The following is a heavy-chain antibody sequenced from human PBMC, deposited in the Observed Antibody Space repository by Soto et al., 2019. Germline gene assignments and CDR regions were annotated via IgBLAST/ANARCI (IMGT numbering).Heavy chain of an antibody. CDR1: GYTFASYY. J-gene: IGHJ3*02. V-gene: IGHV1-46*01. CDR3: AREGHTGVEAFDI. CDR2: INPSGGST. D-gene: IGHD2-15*01. Sequence: ASVKVSCKASGYTFASYYMHWVRQAPGQGLEWMGIINPSGGSTSYAQKFQGRVTMTRDTSTSTVYMELSSLRSEDTAVYYCAREGHTGVEAFDIWGQGTMVTVSS.